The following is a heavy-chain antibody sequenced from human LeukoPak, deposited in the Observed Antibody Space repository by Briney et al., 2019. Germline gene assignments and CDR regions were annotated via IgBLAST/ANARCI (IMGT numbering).Heavy chain of an antibody. V-gene: IGHV1-46*01. J-gene: IGHJ5*02. D-gene: IGHD4-23*01. Sequence: ASVKVSCKAFGYTFTSYYMHWVRQAPGQGLEWMGMINPSGGSTSYAQKFQGRVTMTRDMSTSTDYMELSSLRSEDTAVYYCARDNSVEDTAWWFDPWGQGTLVTVSS. CDR3: ARDNSVEDTAWWFDP. CDR1: GYTFTSYY. CDR2: INPSGGST.